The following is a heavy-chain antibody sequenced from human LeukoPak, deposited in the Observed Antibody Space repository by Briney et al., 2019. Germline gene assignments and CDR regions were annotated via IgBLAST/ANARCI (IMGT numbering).Heavy chain of an antibody. CDR3: ARGGLVRFDY. V-gene: IGHV4-59*12. CDR2: IYYSGST. CDR1: GGSISSYY. D-gene: IGHD6-19*01. J-gene: IGHJ4*02. Sequence: SETLSLTCTVSGGSISSYYWSWIRQPPGKGLEWIGYIYYSGSTNYNPSLKSRVTTSVDTSKNQFSLKLSSVTAADTAVYYCARGGLVRFDYWGQGTLVTVSS.